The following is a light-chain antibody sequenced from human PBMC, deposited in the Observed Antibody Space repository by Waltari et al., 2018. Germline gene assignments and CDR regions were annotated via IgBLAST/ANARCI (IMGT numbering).Light chain of an antibody. CDR2: DAS. V-gene: IGKV1-33*01. Sequence: DIQMTQSPSSLSASVGDRVTITFQASQDISNYLNWYQQKPGKAPKLLIYDASNLETGVPSRFSGSGSGTDFTFTISRLQPEDIATYYCQQYDNLPTFGGGTKVEIK. J-gene: IGKJ4*01. CDR3: QQYDNLPT. CDR1: QDISNY.